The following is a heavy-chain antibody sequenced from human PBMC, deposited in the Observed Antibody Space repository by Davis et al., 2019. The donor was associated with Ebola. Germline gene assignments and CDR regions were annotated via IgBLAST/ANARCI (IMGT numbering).Heavy chain of an antibody. CDR2: ISAYNGNT. J-gene: IGHJ5*02. Sequence: ASVKVSCKASGYTFTSYAISWVRQAPGQGLEWMGWISAYNGNTNYAQKFQGRVTMTTDTSTSTAYMELRSLRSDDTAVYYCARDWDPRNLSYDFWSAQGIDVRWFDPWGQGTLVTVSS. CDR1: GYTFTSYA. D-gene: IGHD3-3*01. V-gene: IGHV1-18*01. CDR3: ARDWDPRNLSYDFWSAQGIDVRWFDP.